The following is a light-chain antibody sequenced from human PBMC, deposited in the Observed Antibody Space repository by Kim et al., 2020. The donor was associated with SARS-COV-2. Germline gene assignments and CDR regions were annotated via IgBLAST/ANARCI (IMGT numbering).Light chain of an antibody. CDR3: QQRSNWPPYT. V-gene: IGKV3-11*01. CDR2: DAS. CDR1: QSVSSY. Sequence: EIVLTQSPATLSLSPGERATLSCSASQSVSSYLAWYQQKPGQAPRLLIYDASNRATGIPARFSGSGSGTDFTLTISSLEPEDFAVYYCQQRSNWPPYTFGQGTKLE. J-gene: IGKJ2*01.